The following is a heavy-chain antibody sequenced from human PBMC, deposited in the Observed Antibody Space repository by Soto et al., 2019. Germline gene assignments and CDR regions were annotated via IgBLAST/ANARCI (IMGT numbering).Heavy chain of an antibody. CDR3: ARSGGLQWPFDY. V-gene: IGHV1-69*13. CDR2: IIPIFGTA. Sequence: SVKVSCKASGGTFSSYAISWVRQAPGQGLEWMGGIIPIFGTANYAQKFQGRVTLTADESTSTAYMELSSLRSEDTAVYYCARSGGLQWPFDYWGQGTLVTVSS. J-gene: IGHJ4*02. D-gene: IGHD6-19*01. CDR1: GGTFSSYA.